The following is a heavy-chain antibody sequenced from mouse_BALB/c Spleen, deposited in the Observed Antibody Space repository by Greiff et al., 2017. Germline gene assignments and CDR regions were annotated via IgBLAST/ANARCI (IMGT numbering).Heavy chain of an antibody. CDR3: ARSGGNYWFAY. V-gene: IGHV5-17*02. CDR2: ISSGSSTI. CDR1: GFTFSSFG. D-gene: IGHD2-1*01. Sequence: EVMLVESGGGLVQPGGSRKLSCAASGFTFSSFGMHWVRQAPEKGLEWVAYISSGSSTIYYADTVKGRFTISRDNPKNTLFLQMTSLRSEDTAMYYCARSGGNYWFAYWGQGTLVTVSA. J-gene: IGHJ3*01.